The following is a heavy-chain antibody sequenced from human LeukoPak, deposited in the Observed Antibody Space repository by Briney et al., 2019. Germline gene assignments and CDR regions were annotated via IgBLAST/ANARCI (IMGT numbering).Heavy chain of an antibody. Sequence: GSLRPSCAASGFTFSSYAMSWVRQAPGKGLEWVSGISGSGGSTYYADSVRGRFTISRDNSKNTLYLQMNTLRAEDTALYYCAKARYCSGGSCYNDYWGQGTLVTVSS. V-gene: IGHV3-23*01. CDR2: ISGSGGST. CDR1: GFTFSSYA. J-gene: IGHJ4*02. CDR3: AKARYCSGGSCYNDY. D-gene: IGHD2-15*01.